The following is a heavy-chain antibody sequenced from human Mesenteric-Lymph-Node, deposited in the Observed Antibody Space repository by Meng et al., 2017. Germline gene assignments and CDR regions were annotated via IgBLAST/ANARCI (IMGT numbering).Heavy chain of an antibody. CDR2: VSWNSGRK. Sequence: SLKISCAASGFTFDDYAMHWVRQVPGKGLEWVSGVSWNSGRKDYADSVKGLFTISRDNDKNFLYLEMNSLGDEDTALYCWTRAYGVGALFYYGMDVWGQGTTVTVSS. D-gene: IGHD3-16*01. V-gene: IGHV3-9*01. CDR1: GFTFDDYA. J-gene: IGHJ6*02. CDR3: TRAYGVGALFYYGMDV.